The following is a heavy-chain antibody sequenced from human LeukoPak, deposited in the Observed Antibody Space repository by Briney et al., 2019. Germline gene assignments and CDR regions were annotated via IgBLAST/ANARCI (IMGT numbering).Heavy chain of an antibody. D-gene: IGHD1-14*01. CDR1: GYTFSVYY. Sequence: GASVKVSCKASGYTFSVYYMHWLRQAPGQGLEWVGWINPNNGDTDSAQKFKGRILITRDTSLNTAYMELRRLRSDDTAVYYCAREGTRVELDNWFGPWGQGTLVTVSS. CDR3: AREGTRVELDNWFGP. V-gene: IGHV1-2*02. CDR2: INPNNGDT. J-gene: IGHJ5*02.